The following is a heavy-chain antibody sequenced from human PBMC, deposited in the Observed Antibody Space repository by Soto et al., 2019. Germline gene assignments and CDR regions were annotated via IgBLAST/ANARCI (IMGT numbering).Heavy chain of an antibody. J-gene: IGHJ1*01. V-gene: IGHV4-39*01. CDR3: AIMEYGANRHPYDS. CDR1: SAAIGSRDGW. D-gene: IGHD3-16*01. CDR2: ICSGGST. Sequence: WVTLSLTCTSSSAAIGSRDGWRGCVRKPPGKGLEWIGNICSGGSTHYNPSLNSRVTVSVDTSKNQISLKLSSLTAADTAVYYCAIMEYGANRHPYDSRGQRSLVTVS.